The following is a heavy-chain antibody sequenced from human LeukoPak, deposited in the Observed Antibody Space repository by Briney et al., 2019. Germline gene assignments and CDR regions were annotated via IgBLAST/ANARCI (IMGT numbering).Heavy chain of an antibody. CDR2: INPHSGGT. CDR1: GYTFTGHY. CDR3: ARGPQYGSDWNFRRVIDY. D-gene: IGHD6-19*01. V-gene: IGHV1-2*02. J-gene: IGHJ4*02. Sequence: GASVKVSCKAAGYTFTGHYIHWVRQAPGQGLEWMGWINPHSGGTSYAQKFQGRVTMTRDTSISTAYMELTRLTSDDTGVYYCARGPQYGSDWNFRRVIDYWGQGTLVTVSS.